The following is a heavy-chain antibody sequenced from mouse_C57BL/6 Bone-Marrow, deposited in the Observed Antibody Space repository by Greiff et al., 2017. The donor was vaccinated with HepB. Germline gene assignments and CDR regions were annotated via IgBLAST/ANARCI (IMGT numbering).Heavy chain of an antibody. Sequence: VQLKESGGGLVKPGGSLKLSCAASGFTFSSYAMSWVRQTPEKRLEWVATISDGGSYTYYPDNVKGRFTISRDNAKNNLYLQMSHLKSEDTAMYYCARGDHSNPWGFDYWGQGTTLTVSS. CDR1: GFTFSSYA. D-gene: IGHD2-5*01. CDR3: ARGDHSNPWGFDY. CDR2: ISDGGSYT. V-gene: IGHV5-4*01. J-gene: IGHJ2*01.